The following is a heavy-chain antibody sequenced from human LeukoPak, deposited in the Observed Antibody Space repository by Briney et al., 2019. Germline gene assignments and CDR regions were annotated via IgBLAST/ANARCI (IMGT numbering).Heavy chain of an antibody. D-gene: IGHD2-15*01. CDR1: GFTFSNAW. J-gene: IGHJ2*01. Sequence: PGGSLRLSCAASGFTFSNAWMSWVRQAPWKGLEWVSYISSSGSTIYYADSVKGRFTISRDNAQNSLYLQLNSLRAEDTAVYYCARAPPQYCSGDTCYNFWYFDLWGRGTLVTVSS. V-gene: IGHV3-11*04. CDR2: ISSSGSTI. CDR3: ARAPPQYCSGDTCYNFWYFDL.